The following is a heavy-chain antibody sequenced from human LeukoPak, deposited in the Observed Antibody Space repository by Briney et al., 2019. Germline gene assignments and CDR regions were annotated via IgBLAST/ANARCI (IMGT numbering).Heavy chain of an antibody. CDR1: GGSISSYY. Sequence: PSETLSLTCTVSGGSISSYYWSWIRQPAGKGLEWIGRIYTSGSTNYNPSLESRVTMSVDTSKNLFSLKLSSVTAADTAVYYCARGTMVRSNRGYYYYMDVWGKGTTVTISS. CDR2: IYTSGST. CDR3: ARGTMVRSNRGYYYYMDV. V-gene: IGHV4-4*07. J-gene: IGHJ6*03. D-gene: IGHD3-10*01.